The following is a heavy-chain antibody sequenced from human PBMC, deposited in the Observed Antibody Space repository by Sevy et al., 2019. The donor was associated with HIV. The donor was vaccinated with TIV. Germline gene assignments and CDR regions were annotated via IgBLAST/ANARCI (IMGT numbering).Heavy chain of an antibody. CDR1: GGSISSGGYY. CDR3: ARGGGIVGAPGAFDI. Sequence: SETLSLTCTVSGGSISSGGYYWSWIRQHPGKGLEWIGYIYYSGSTYSNPSLKSRVTISVDTSKNQCSLKLSSVTAADTAVYYCARGGGIVGAPGAFDIWGQGTMVTVSS. V-gene: IGHV4-31*03. CDR2: IYYSGST. J-gene: IGHJ3*02. D-gene: IGHD1-26*01.